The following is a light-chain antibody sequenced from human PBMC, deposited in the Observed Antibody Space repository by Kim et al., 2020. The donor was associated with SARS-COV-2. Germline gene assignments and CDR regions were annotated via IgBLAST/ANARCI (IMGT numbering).Light chain of an antibody. CDR2: QHT. J-gene: IGLJ3*02. CDR1: KLWDKY. CDR3: QAWDSSTAV. Sequence: VAPGQTASIPCSGSKLWDKYAYWYQKKPGQSPVLVIYQHTKRPSGISQRFSGSSSGNTATLTISRAQTMDEADYYCQAWDSSTAVFGGGTQLTVL. V-gene: IGLV3-1*01.